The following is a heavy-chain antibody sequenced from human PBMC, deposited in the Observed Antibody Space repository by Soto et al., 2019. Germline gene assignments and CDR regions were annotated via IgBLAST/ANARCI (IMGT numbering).Heavy chain of an antibody. CDR1: GFSFDIYW. D-gene: IGHD3-10*01. J-gene: IGHJ4*02. V-gene: IGHV3-7*01. CDR2: IKQDGSEK. Sequence: EVQLVESGGGLVQPGGSLRLSCAASGFSFDIYWMSWVRQAPGKGLEWVANIKQDGSEKYYVDSVKGRFTISRDNAKNSLFLQMNSLRAEDTAVYYCARDPDGYFGSGSFFDYWGQGTLVTVSP. CDR3: ARDPDGYFGSGSFFDY.